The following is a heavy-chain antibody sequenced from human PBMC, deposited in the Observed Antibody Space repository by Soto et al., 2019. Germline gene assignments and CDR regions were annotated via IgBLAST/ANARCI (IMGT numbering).Heavy chain of an antibody. D-gene: IGHD3-10*01. J-gene: IGHJ5*02. CDR3: ARLSFAIGYYGSGSYQSYNWFDP. Sequence: PGESLKISCKGSGYSFTSYWIGWARQMPGKGLEWMRIIYPGDSDTRYSPSFQGQVTISADKSISTAYLQWSSLKASDTAMYYCARLSFAIGYYGSGSYQSYNWFDPWGQGTLVTVSS. CDR1: GYSFTSYW. V-gene: IGHV5-51*01. CDR2: IYPGDSDT.